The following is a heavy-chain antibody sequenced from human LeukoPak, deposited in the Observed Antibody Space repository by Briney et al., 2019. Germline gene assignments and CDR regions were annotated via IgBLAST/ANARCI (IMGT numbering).Heavy chain of an antibody. CDR1: GYTFTSYG. CDR2: ISAYNGNT. J-gene: IGHJ4*02. D-gene: IGHD6-19*01. V-gene: IGHV1-18*01. CDR3: ARGVIAVAGGNYFDY. Sequence: ASVKVSCKASGYTFTSYGISWVRQAPGQGLEWMGWISAYNGNTNYAQKFQGWVTMTRDTSISTAYMELSRLRSDDTAVYYCARGVIAVAGGNYFDYWGQGTLVTVSS.